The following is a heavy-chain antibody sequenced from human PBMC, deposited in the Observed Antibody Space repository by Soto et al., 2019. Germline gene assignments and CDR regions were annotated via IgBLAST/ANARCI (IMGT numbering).Heavy chain of an antibody. CDR1: GASISVFC. D-gene: IGHD1-1*01. CDR2: IYATGTT. Sequence: PSVTLSLTCTVSGASISVFCVICIRKSAGKGLEWIGRIYATGTTDYNPSLKSRVMMSVDTYKKQFSLKLRSVTAADTAVYYCVRDGTQTLRDRFDPWGQGISVTVYS. CDR3: VRDGTQTLRDRFDP. J-gene: IGHJ5*02. V-gene: IGHV4-4*07.